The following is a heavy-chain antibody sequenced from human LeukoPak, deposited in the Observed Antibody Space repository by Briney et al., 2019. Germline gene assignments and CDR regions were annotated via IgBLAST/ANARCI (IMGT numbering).Heavy chain of an antibody. Sequence: PSETLSLTCVVSGYSISNGYYCGWIRHPPGKGLEWIESIFHSGNTYYNPSLKSRVTMSVDTSKNQFSLRLTSATAADTAAYYCARFRRGWYFDYWSQGTLVTVSS. CDR2: IFHSGNT. D-gene: IGHD3-10*01. V-gene: IGHV4-38-2*01. J-gene: IGHJ4*02. CDR3: ARFRRGWYFDY. CDR1: GYSISNGYY.